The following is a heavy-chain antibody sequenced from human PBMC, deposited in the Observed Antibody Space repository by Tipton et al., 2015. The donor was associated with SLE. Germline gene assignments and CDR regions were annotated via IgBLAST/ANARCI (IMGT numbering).Heavy chain of an antibody. CDR1: GFTFGDYA. CDR3: TRSGGAGDLEY. Sequence: SLRLSCTASGFTFGDYAMSWVRQAPGKGLEWVGFIRSKAYGGTTEYAASVKGRFTISRDDSKSIAYLQMNSLKTEDTAVYYCTRSGGAGDLEYWGQGTLVAVSS. D-gene: IGHD3-16*01. CDR2: IRSKAYGGTT. V-gene: IGHV3-49*04. J-gene: IGHJ4*02.